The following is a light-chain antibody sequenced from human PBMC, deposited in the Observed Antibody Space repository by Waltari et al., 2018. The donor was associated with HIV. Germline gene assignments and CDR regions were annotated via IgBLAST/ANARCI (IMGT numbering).Light chain of an antibody. CDR2: DTH. CDR3: LLYVGTGIWV. J-gene: IGLJ3*02. Sequence: QTVVTQEPSFSVSPGGTVTLTCGLSSGSVSSRYYPSWYQNTPGLPPRILIYDTHTLSSWVPDRFSGSILGNQAALTITGAQSDDESDYYCLLYVGTGIWVFGGGTKLTVL. CDR1: SGSVSSRYY. V-gene: IGLV8-61*01.